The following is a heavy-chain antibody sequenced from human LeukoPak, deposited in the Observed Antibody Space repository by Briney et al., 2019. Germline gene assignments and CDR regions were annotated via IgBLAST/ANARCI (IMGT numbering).Heavy chain of an antibody. CDR2: IDTGGNI. V-gene: IGHV3-53*01. D-gene: IGHD2-8*01. CDR3: ARDHCPDGVCA. CDR1: GLTVSSSY. Sequence: GGSLGLSCAASGLTVSSSYMSWVRQTPGKGLEWVSVIDTGGNIHYADSVKGRFTISRDNSKNTLYLQMNSLRVEDTAIYYCARDHCPDGVCAWGQGTLVTVSS. J-gene: IGHJ5*02.